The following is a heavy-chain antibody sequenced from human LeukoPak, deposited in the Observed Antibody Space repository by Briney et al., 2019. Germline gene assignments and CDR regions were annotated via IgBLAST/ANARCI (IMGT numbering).Heavy chain of an antibody. J-gene: IGHJ4*02. V-gene: IGHV1-69*05. Sequence: SVKVSCKASGGTFISYAISWVRQAPGQGLEWMGGIIPIFGTANYAQKFQGRVTITTDESTSTAYMELSSLRSEDTAVYYCARGPDSSGYYYGYFDYWGQETLVTVSS. CDR1: GGTFISYA. CDR2: IIPIFGTA. CDR3: ARGPDSSGYYYGYFDY. D-gene: IGHD3-22*01.